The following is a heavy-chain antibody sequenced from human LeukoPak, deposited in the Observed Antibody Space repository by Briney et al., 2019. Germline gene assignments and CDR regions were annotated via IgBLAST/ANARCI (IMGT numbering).Heavy chain of an antibody. J-gene: IGHJ4*02. V-gene: IGHV4-38-2*02. CDR2: IYHSGST. Sequence: SETLSLTCTVSGYSISSGYYWGWIRQPPGKGLEWIGSIYHSGSTYYNPSLKSRVTISVDTSKNQFSLRLYSVTAADTAVYYCARDGVGAADYWGQGTLVTVSS. CDR1: GYSISSGYY. CDR3: ARDGVGAADY. D-gene: IGHD1-26*01.